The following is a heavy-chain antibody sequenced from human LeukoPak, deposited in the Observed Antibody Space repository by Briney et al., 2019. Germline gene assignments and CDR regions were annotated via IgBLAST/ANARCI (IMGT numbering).Heavy chain of an antibody. J-gene: IGHJ4*02. V-gene: IGHV1-46*01. CDR2: INPSGGST. CDR3: ARDVVRGYSGYGRYFDY. Sequence: GASVKVSCKASGYTFTGYYMHWVRQAPGQGLEWMGIINPSGGSTSYAQKFQGRVTMTRDTSTSTVYMELSSLRSEDTAVYYCARDVVRGYSGYGRYFDYWGQGTLVTVSS. CDR1: GYTFTGYY. D-gene: IGHD5-12*01.